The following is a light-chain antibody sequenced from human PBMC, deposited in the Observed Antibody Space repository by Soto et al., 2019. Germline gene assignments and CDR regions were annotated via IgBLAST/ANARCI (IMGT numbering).Light chain of an antibody. CDR2: DAT. CDR3: QQYSRSVFT. CDR1: QSVRSGD. J-gene: IGKJ2*01. Sequence: EIVLTQSPGTLSLSPGERATLSCRASQSVRSGDLTWYQQKPGQPPSLLLYDATNRATGIPDRFGGSGSGTAFTLIISRLEPEDFAVYYCQQYSRSVFTFGPGTKLEIK. V-gene: IGKV3-20*01.